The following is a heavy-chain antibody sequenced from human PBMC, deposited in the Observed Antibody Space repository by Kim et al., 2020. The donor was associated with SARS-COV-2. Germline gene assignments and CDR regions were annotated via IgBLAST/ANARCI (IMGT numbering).Heavy chain of an antibody. D-gene: IGHD3-22*01. V-gene: IGHV3-33*01. Sequence: GGSLRLSCAASGFTFSSYGMHWVRQAPGKGLEWVAVIWYDGSNKYYADSVKGRFTISRDNSKNTLYLQMNSLRAEDTAVYYCARDWRNYYDSSGYDKGWWAWGQGTLVTVSS. J-gene: IGHJ5*02. CDR3: ARDWRNYYDSSGYDKGWWA. CDR1: GFTFSSYG. CDR2: IWYDGSNK.